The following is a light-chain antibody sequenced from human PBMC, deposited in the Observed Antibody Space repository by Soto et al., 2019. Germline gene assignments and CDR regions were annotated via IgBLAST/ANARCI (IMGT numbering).Light chain of an antibody. V-gene: IGKV2-28*01. CDR1: QSLLHSNGYNF. Sequence: DIVMTQSPLSLPVPPGDRPSFSCRSSQSLLHSNGYNFLDWYLQKPGQSPQLLIYLGSNRASGVPDRFSGSGSGTDFTLKISRVEAEDVGVYYCMQALQTPPYTFGQGTKLEIK. CDR3: MQALQTPPYT. CDR2: LGS. J-gene: IGKJ2*01.